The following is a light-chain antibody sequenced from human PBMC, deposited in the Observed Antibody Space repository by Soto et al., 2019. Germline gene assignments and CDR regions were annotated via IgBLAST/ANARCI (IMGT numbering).Light chain of an antibody. J-gene: IGKJ4*01. V-gene: IGKV1-39*01. CDR3: QQYYNSVLT. CDR1: QSISNF. CDR2: AAS. Sequence: DIQMTQSPSSLSASLGDRVTITCRASQSISNFLNWVQHKPGNAPKVLISAASTLQSGVPPRFIGSESGTDFTLTISSLQPEDSASYYCQQYYNSVLTFGGGTKVEIK.